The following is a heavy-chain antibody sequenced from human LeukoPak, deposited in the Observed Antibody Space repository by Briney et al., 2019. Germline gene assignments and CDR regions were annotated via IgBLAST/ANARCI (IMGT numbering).Heavy chain of an antibody. CDR3: ATVYGDFRVEVRYFYP. Sequence: SDTLSLTCTVSDGFITNYYWSWVRQPPGKGLEFIGYVHYSGTTNYNPSLRSRVTISIDTSKKHFFLKLNSVTAADTAVYYCATVYGDFRVEVRYFYPWGQGTLVTVSS. D-gene: IGHD4-17*01. CDR2: VHYSGTT. V-gene: IGHV4-59*07. CDR1: DGFITNYY. J-gene: IGHJ5*02.